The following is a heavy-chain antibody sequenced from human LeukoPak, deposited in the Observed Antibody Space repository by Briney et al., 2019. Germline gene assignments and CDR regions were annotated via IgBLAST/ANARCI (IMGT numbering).Heavy chain of an antibody. Sequence: GGSLRLSCAASGFTFSSYAMHWVRQAPGKGLEWVAVISYDGSNKYYADSAKGRFTISRDNSKNTLYLQMNSLRAEDTAVYYCARDPRYYDFWSGYYSVPPSFDYWGQGTLVTVSS. V-gene: IGHV3-30-3*01. CDR1: GFTFSSYA. CDR3: ARDPRYYDFWSGYYSVPPSFDY. D-gene: IGHD3-3*01. J-gene: IGHJ4*02. CDR2: ISYDGSNK.